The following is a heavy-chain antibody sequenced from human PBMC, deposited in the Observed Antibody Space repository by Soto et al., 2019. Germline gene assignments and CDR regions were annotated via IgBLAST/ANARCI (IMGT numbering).Heavy chain of an antibody. Sequence: PGGSLRLSCAASGFTFSSYAMSWVRQAPGKGLEWVSAISGSGGSTYYADSVKGRFTISRDNSKNTLYLQMNSLRAEDTAVYYCAKELIPGPYSRTGAFDYWGQGTLVTVSP. D-gene: IGHD6-13*01. V-gene: IGHV3-23*01. CDR3: AKELIPGPYSRTGAFDY. J-gene: IGHJ4*02. CDR2: ISGSGGST. CDR1: GFTFSSYA.